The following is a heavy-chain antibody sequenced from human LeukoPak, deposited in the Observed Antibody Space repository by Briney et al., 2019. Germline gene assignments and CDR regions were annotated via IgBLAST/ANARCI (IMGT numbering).Heavy chain of an antibody. CDR3: ARDLGISGATYYYYYYMDV. Sequence: SVKVSCKASGGTFSSYAISWVRQAPGQGLEWMGGIIPIFGTANYAQKFQGRVTMNTDTSTNTAYMELRSLTSDDTAVYYCARDLGISGATYYYYYYMDVWGKGTTVTVSS. D-gene: IGHD3-3*02. V-gene: IGHV1-69*05. CDR2: IIPIFGTA. J-gene: IGHJ6*03. CDR1: GGTFSSYA.